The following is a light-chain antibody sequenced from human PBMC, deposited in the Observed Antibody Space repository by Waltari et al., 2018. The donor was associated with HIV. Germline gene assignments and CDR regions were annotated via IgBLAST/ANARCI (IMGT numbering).Light chain of an antibody. CDR3: QQYYLSPWT. Sequence: DIQMTQSLSTLSASVGDRVTLTCRASQSISNWLAWYQQKPGNAPKLLIYKASTLEGGVPARFRVSGSGTEFTLTINSLQPDDFATYFCQQYYLSPWTFGQGARV. CDR2: KAS. J-gene: IGKJ1*01. CDR1: QSISNW. V-gene: IGKV1-5*03.